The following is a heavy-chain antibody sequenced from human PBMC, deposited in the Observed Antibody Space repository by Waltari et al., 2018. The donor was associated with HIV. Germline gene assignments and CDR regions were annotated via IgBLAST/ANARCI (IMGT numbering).Heavy chain of an antibody. CDR3: ARDRARTTDYYYYGMDV. CDR2: INPNSGGT. V-gene: IGHV1-2*02. Sequence: QVQLVQSGAEVKKPGASVKVSCKASGYTFTGYYMHWVRQAPGQGLEWMGWINPNSGGTNYAQKFQGRVTMTRDTSISTAYMELSRLRSDDTAMYYCARDRARTTDYYYYGMDVWGQGTTVTVS. J-gene: IGHJ6*02. D-gene: IGHD1-7*01. CDR1: GYTFTGYY.